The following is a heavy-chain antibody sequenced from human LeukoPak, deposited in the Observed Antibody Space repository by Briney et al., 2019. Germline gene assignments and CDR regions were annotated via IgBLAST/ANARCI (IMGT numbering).Heavy chain of an antibody. D-gene: IGHD3-10*01. Sequence: GGSLRLSCAASGFTVSSSYMSWVRQAPGKGLEWVSVIYISGSTYYAVSVKGRFTISRDNSKNTLYLQMNSLRAEDTAVYYCARGEYYYYYYLDVWGKGTTVTVSS. J-gene: IGHJ6*03. CDR1: GFTVSSSY. CDR2: IYISGST. CDR3: ARGEYYYYYYLDV. V-gene: IGHV3-66*02.